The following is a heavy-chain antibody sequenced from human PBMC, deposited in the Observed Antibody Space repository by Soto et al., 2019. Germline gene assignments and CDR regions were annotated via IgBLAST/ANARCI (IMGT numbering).Heavy chain of an antibody. V-gene: IGHV3-33*01. Sequence: GGSLRLSCAASGFTFSSYGMHWVRQAPGKGLEWVAVIWHDGSNKYYADSVKGRFTISRDNSKNTLYLQMNSLRAEDTAVYYCARGPHYYDSSGYYQEQRDYYYYGMDVWGQGTTVTVSS. CDR1: GFTFSSYG. CDR2: IWHDGSNK. CDR3: ARGPHYYDSSGYYQEQRDYYYYGMDV. D-gene: IGHD3-22*01. J-gene: IGHJ6*02.